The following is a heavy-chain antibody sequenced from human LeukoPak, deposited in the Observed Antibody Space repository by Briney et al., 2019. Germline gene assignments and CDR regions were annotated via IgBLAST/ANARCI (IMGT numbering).Heavy chain of an antibody. CDR1: GFTFSSYG. Sequence: GGSLRLSCAASGFTFSSYGMHWVRQAPGKGMEWVAFIRYDGSKKYYADSMKGRFTISRDNSKNTLYLQMNSLRAGDTAVYSCANSGWSPKAWGQGTLVTVSS. V-gene: IGHV3-30*02. CDR3: ANSGWSPKA. D-gene: IGHD6-19*01. CDR2: IRYDGSKK. J-gene: IGHJ5*02.